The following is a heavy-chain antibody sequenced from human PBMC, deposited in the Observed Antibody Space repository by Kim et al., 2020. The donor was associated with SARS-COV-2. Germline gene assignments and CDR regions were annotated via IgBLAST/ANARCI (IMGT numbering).Heavy chain of an antibody. V-gene: IGHV4-34*01. Sequence: SETLSLTCAVYGGSFSGYYWSWIRQPPGKGLEWIGEINHSGSTNYNPSLKSRVTISVDTSKNQFSLKLSSVTAADTAVYYCARGVLRYFDWLLQGDWFDPWGQGTLVTVSS. CDR3: ARGVLRYFDWLLQGDWFDP. J-gene: IGHJ5*02. CDR2: INHSGST. D-gene: IGHD3-9*01. CDR1: GGSFSGYY.